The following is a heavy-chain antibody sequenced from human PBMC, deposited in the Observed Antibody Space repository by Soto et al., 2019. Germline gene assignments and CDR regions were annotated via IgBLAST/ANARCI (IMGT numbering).Heavy chain of an antibody. CDR3: ASRGYSYGFSLGMDV. CDR1: GGSISSGGYY. CDR2: IYYSGST. J-gene: IGHJ6*02. Sequence: QVQLQESGPGLVKPSQTLSLTCAVSGGSISSGGYYWSWIRQHPGKGLEWIGYIYYSGSTYYNPSLKSRVTISVDTSKNQFSLKLSSVTAADTAVYYCASRGYSYGFSLGMDVWGQGTTVTVSS. V-gene: IGHV4-31*11. D-gene: IGHD5-18*01.